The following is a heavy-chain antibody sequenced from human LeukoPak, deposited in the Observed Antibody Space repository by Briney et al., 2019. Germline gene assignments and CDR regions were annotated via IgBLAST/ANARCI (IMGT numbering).Heavy chain of an antibody. D-gene: IGHD2-2*01. CDR1: GYTFTSYG. V-gene: IGHV1-18*01. Sequence: ASVKVSCKASGYTFTSYGISWVRQAPGQGLEWMGWISAYNGNTNYAQKLQGRVTMTTDTSTSTAYMELRSLRSDATAVYYCARSRYCSSTSCSRDDYWGQGTLVTVSS. CDR3: ARSRYCSSTSCSRDDY. J-gene: IGHJ4*02. CDR2: ISAYNGNT.